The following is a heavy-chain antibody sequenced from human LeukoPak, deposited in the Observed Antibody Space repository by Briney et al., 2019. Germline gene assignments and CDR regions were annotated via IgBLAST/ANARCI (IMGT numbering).Heavy chain of an antibody. J-gene: IGHJ4*02. CDR3: ARHGTYYYGSGRNGPVDY. D-gene: IGHD3-10*01. CDR2: IYYSGST. Sequence: PSETLSLTCTVSGNSFGDYYWSWIRQPPGKGLEWIGSIYYSGSTYYNPSLKSRVTISVDTSKNQFSLKLSSVTAADTAVYYCARHGTYYYGSGRNGPVDYWGQGTLVTVSS. V-gene: IGHV4-39*01. CDR1: GNSFGDYY.